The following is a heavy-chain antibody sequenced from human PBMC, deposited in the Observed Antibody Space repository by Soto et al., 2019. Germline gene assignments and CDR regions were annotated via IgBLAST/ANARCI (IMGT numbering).Heavy chain of an antibody. D-gene: IGHD6-6*01. Sequence: EVQLLESGGGLVQPGESLRLSCAASGFTFSSYAMSWVRQAPGKGLEWVSGISGSDDSTYYADSVKGRFTISRDNSKNKLYLQMNSLRAEDTAVYYCAKRSSSSTFDYWGQGTLVTVSS. CDR2: ISGSDDST. CDR3: AKRSSSSTFDY. CDR1: GFTFSSYA. V-gene: IGHV3-23*01. J-gene: IGHJ4*02.